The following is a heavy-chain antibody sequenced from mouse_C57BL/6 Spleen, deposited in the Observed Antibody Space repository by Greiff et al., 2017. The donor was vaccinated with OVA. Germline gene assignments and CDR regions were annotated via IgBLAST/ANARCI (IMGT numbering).Heavy chain of an antibody. CDR3: ARSSTTVLDY. J-gene: IGHJ2*01. D-gene: IGHD1-1*01. V-gene: IGHV1-52*01. CDR2: IDPSDSET. Sequence: QVQLKQSGAELVRPGSSVKLSCKASGYTFTSYWMHWVKQRPIQGLEWIGNIDPSDSETHYNQKFKDKATLTVDKSSSTAYMQLSSLTSEDSAVYYCARSSTTVLDYWGQGTTLTVSS. CDR1: GYTFTSYW.